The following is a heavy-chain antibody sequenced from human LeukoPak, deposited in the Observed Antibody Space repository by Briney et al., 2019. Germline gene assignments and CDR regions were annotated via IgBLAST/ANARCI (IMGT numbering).Heavy chain of an antibody. V-gene: IGHV4-31*03. CDR3: ARVPPDYGDYVRAFDI. J-gene: IGHJ3*02. CDR2: IYFSGST. CDR1: GVSISSACY. Sequence: SETLSLTCTVSGVSISSACYWSWIRQYPGKGLEWIGYIYFSGSTYYNPSLKSRVTISVDTSKNHFSLKLSSVTAADTAVYYCARVPPDYGDYVRAFDIWGQGTKVTVSS. D-gene: IGHD4-17*01.